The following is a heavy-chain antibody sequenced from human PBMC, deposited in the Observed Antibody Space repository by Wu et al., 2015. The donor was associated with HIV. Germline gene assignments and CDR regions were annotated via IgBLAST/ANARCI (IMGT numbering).Heavy chain of an antibody. V-gene: IGHV1-2*02. Sequence: QVQLVQSGAELKKPGASVKVSCKASGYTFTGYYIHWVRQGPGQGLEWMGWINPNSGGTNYVQKFQGRFTMTRDTSISTAYMELSSLRSDDTAVYYCARADRTEITYYYETTAWFDPWGQGTLVTVSS. J-gene: IGHJ5*02. CDR2: INPNSGGT. CDR3: ARADRTEITYYYETTAWFDP. D-gene: IGHD3-22*01. CDR1: GYTFTGYY.